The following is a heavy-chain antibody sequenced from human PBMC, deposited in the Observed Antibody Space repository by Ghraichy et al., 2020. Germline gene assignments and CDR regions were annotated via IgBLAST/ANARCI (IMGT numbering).Heavy chain of an antibody. D-gene: IGHD2/OR15-2a*01. CDR1: GFTFTSYW. CDR2: ISGSAGTT. V-gene: IGHV3-23*01. J-gene: IGHJ4*02. Sequence: GESLNISCTASGFTFTSYWMSWVRQAPGKGLEWVSSISGSAGTTYYAHSVKGRFTISRDNSRDTLYLQMNSLRAEDTAVYYCARAKRACTSTFCPVDSWGEGTLVTVSS. CDR3: ARAKRACTSTFCPVDS.